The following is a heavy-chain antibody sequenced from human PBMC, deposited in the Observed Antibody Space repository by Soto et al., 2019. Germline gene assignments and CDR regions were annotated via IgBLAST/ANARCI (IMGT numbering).Heavy chain of an antibody. D-gene: IGHD2-15*01. CDR1: GGSISSSSYY. CDR3: ARAGDRTERYCSGGSCYAPRKVKRIGAFDI. V-gene: IGHV4-39*01. CDR2: IYYSGST. Sequence: NPSETLSLTCTVSGGSISSSSYYWGWIRQPPGKGLEWIGSIYYSGSTYYNPSLKSRVTISVDTSKNQFSLKLSSVTAADTAVYYCARAGDRTERYCSGGSCYAPRKVKRIGAFDIWGQGTMVTVSS. J-gene: IGHJ3*02.